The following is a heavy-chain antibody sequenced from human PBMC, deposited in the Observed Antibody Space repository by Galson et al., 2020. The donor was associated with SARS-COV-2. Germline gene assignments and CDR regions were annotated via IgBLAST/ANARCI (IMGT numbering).Heavy chain of an antibody. V-gene: IGHV3-74*01. Sequence: GGSLRLSCAALGFTFSSYWMHWVRQAPGKGLVWVSRINSDGSSTSYADSVKGRFTISRDNAKNTLHLQMNSLRAEDTAVYYCAREGGENNIYLDYVGQGTLVTVSS. CDR1: GFTFSSYW. CDR3: AREGGENNIYLDY. J-gene: IGHJ4*02. CDR2: INSDGSST. D-gene: IGHD1-20*01.